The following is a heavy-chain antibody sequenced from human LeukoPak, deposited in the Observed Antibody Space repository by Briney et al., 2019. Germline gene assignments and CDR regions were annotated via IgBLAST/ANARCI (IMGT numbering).Heavy chain of an antibody. Sequence: ASVKVSCKASGYTFTGYYMHWVRQAPGQGLEWMGWINPNRGGTNYAQKFQGRVTMTRDTSISTDYMELSRLRSDDTAVYYCARLAVAGIYYFDYWGQGTLVNVSS. CDR1: GYTFTGYY. D-gene: IGHD6-19*01. CDR3: ARLAVAGIYYFDY. J-gene: IGHJ4*02. CDR2: INPNRGGT. V-gene: IGHV1-2*02.